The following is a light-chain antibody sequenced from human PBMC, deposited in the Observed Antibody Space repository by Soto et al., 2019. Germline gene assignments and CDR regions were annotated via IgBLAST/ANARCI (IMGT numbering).Light chain of an antibody. CDR3: QLFGSSPRYT. V-gene: IGKV3-20*01. Sequence: EIVLTQSPGTLSFSPGERATLSCRTSVSNTSTYLAWYQQKPGQPPRLLIYGASSRATGIPDRFSGSGSGTDFTLTITRLEPEDFAVYYCQLFGSSPRYTFGQGTKLEIK. CDR1: VSNTSTY. CDR2: GAS. J-gene: IGKJ2*01.